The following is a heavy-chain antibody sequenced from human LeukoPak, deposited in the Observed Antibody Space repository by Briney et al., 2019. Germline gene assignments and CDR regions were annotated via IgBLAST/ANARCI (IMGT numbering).Heavy chain of an antibody. Sequence: SGTLSLTCAVSGGSISSSNWWSWVRQPPGKGLEWIGEIYHSGSTNYNPSLKSRVTISVDKTKNQFSLKLSSVTAADAAVYYCARAYCSGGSCYLVGYWGQGTLVTVSS. J-gene: IGHJ4*02. CDR2: IYHSGST. CDR3: ARAYCSGGSCYLVGY. D-gene: IGHD2-15*01. V-gene: IGHV4-4*02. CDR1: GGSISSSNW.